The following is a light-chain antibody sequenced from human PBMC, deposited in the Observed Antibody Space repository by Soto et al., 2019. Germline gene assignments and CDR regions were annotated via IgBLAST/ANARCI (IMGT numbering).Light chain of an antibody. Sequence: DIQMTQSPSSLSASIGDRVTITCRASQSISTYLHWYQQKPGKAPKLLIYTASNLQSGVPSRFSGSGSGTDFTLTISSLQPEDFATYYCQQSYSTPRTFGQGTK. J-gene: IGKJ1*01. V-gene: IGKV1-39*01. CDR2: TAS. CDR3: QQSYSTPRT. CDR1: QSISTY.